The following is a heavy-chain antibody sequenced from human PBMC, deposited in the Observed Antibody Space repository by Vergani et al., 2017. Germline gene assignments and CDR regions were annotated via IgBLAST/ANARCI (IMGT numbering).Heavy chain of an antibody. J-gene: IGHJ5*02. CDR1: GGTFSSYT. Sequence: QVQLVQSGAEVKKPGSSVKVSCKASGGTFSSYTISWVRQAPGQGLEWMGRIIPILGIANYAQKFQGIVTITADKSTSTAYMELSSLRSEDTAVYYCARDWVDYYDSSGYYNWFDPWGQGTLVTVSS. CDR2: IIPILGIA. D-gene: IGHD3-22*01. CDR3: ARDWVDYYDSSGYYNWFDP. V-gene: IGHV1-69*08.